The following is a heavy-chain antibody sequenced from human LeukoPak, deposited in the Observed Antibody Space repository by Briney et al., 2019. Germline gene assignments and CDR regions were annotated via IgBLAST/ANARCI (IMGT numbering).Heavy chain of an antibody. CDR1: GFTVTSNY. D-gene: IGHD4-17*01. V-gene: IGHV3-66*01. CDR3: ASKLTSGC. J-gene: IGHJ4*02. Sequence: QSGGSLRLSCVVSGFTVTSNYMSWVRQAPGKGLEWVSVIYSGGTTNYADSVKGRFTVYRDNSKNTLYLQMNSLRAEDTAVYYCASKLTSGCWGQGTLVTVSS. CDR2: IYSGGTT.